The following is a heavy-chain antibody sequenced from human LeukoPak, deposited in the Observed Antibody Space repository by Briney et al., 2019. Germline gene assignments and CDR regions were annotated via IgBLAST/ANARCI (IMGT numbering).Heavy chain of an antibody. CDR2: ISGSGGST. V-gene: IGHV3-23*01. CDR1: GFTFSSYG. CDR3: ATGRALFDY. Sequence: GGSLRLSCAASGFTFSSYGMHWVRQAPGKGLEWVSAISGSGGSTYYADSVKGRFTISRDNSKNTLYLQMNSLRAEDTAVYYCATGRALFDYWGQGTLVTVSS. J-gene: IGHJ4*02. D-gene: IGHD2-15*01.